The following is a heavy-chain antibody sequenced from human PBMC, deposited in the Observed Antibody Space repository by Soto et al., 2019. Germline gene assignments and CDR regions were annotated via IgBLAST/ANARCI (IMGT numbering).Heavy chain of an antibody. Sequence: GESQKISCKGSGYTFTSFWICRVRQMPGEGLEWMGVIYPSDSDIRYSPSFQGKVTISADKSITTAYLQWSSLKAADTAMYYCVRSDTSSGRCSDYWGQGTLVTVSS. V-gene: IGHV5-51*01. D-gene: IGHD3-22*01. J-gene: IGHJ4*02. CDR1: GYTFTSFW. CDR2: IYPSDSDI. CDR3: VRSDTSSGRCSDY.